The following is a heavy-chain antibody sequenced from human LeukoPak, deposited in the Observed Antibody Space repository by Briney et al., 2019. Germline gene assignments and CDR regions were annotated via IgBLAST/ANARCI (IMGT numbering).Heavy chain of an antibody. CDR3: AKNVDRSIAAELDY. J-gene: IGHJ4*02. D-gene: IGHD6-6*01. Sequence: GRSLRLSCGASGFTFSSYGMHWVRQAPGKGLEWVAVISYDGSNKYYADSVKGRFTISRDNSKNTLYLQMNSLRPEDTAVYYCAKNVDRSIAAELDYWGQGTLVTVSS. V-gene: IGHV3-30*18. CDR2: ISYDGSNK. CDR1: GFTFSSYG.